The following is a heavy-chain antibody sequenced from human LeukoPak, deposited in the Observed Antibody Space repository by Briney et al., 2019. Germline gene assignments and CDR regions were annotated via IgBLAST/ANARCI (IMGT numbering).Heavy chain of an antibody. CDR2: INDSGST. J-gene: IGHJ4*02. V-gene: IGHV4-34*01. Sequence: SETLSLTCAVYGGSFSGHYWTWIRQPPGKRLEWIGEINDSGSTNHNPSLKGRVTISVDTSKNQFSLKLSSVTAADTAVYYCVRGRQGHYWGQGTLVTVSS. CDR3: VRGRQGHY. CDR1: GGSFSGHY.